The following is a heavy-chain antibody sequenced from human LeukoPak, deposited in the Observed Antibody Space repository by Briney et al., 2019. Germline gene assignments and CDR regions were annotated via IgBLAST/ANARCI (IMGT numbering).Heavy chain of an antibody. CDR2: IYSGGST. Sequence: PGGSLRLPCAASGFTFSSNYMSWVRQAPGKGLEWVSVIYSGGSTFYADSVKGRFTISRDNSNNTLYLQLTSLRAEDPAVYYCARVMARNAFDIWGQGTMVTVSS. CDR1: GFTFSSNY. V-gene: IGHV3-53*01. J-gene: IGHJ3*02. D-gene: IGHD5-24*01. CDR3: ARVMARNAFDI.